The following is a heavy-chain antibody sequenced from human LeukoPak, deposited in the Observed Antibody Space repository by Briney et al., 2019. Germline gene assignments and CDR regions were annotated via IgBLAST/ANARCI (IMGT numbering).Heavy chain of an antibody. CDR3: ARVCSSTSCYIGY. Sequence: SETPSLTCTVSGGSTSSYYWSWIRQPPGKGLEWIGYIYYSGSTNYNPSLKSRVTISVDTSKNQFSLKLSSVTAADTAVYYCARVCSSTSCYIGYWGQGTLVTVSS. J-gene: IGHJ4*02. D-gene: IGHD2-2*02. V-gene: IGHV4-59*08. CDR2: IYYSGST. CDR1: GGSTSSYY.